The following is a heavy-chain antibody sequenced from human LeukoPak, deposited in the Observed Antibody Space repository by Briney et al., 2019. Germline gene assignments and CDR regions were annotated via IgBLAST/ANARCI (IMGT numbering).Heavy chain of an antibody. J-gene: IGHJ4*02. CDR2: ISSSGSYI. CDR1: GFTFSNHG. CDR3: ARDRVSMIRGVTAFDY. Sequence: GGSLRLSCAASGFTFSNHGMNWVRQAPGKGLEWDSSISSSGSYIYYADSVKGRFTISRDNAKNSLYLQMNSLRAEDTAVYYCARDRVSMIRGVTAFDYWGQGTLVTVSS. V-gene: IGHV3-21*01. D-gene: IGHD3-10*01.